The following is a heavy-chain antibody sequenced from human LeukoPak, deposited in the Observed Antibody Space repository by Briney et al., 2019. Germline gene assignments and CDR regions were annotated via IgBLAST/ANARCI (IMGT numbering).Heavy chain of an antibody. V-gene: IGHV4-59*01. CDR2: INYSGST. J-gene: IGHJ3*02. D-gene: IGHD6-19*01. CDR3: ATAIAVANDAFDI. CDR1: GGSISSYY. Sequence: SETLSLTCTVSGGSISSYYWSWIRQPPGKGLEWIGYINYSGSTNYNPSLKSRVTISVDTSKNQFSLKLSSVTAADTAVYYCATAIAVANDAFDIWGQGQWSPSL.